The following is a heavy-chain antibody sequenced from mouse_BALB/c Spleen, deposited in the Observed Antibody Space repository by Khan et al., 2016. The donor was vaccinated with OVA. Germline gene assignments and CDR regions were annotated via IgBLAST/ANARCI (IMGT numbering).Heavy chain of an antibody. CDR1: GFTFSTYG. V-gene: IGHV5-6*01. J-gene: IGHJ4*01. Sequence: EVELVESGGDLVKPGGSLKLSCAASGFTFSTYGMSWVRQTPDKRLEWVATISSAGTYTYYPDSVKGRFTISRDNAKKTLYLQMNRRRSEDTAMYYCARHWVGIMDYGGQGTSLTVSS. D-gene: IGHD1-1*01. CDR3: ARHWVGIMDY. CDR2: ISSAGTYT.